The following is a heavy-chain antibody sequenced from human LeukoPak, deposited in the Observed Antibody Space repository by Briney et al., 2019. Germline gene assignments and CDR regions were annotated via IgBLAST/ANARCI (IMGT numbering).Heavy chain of an antibody. J-gene: IGHJ6*04. V-gene: IGHV1-2*04. Sequence: ASVKVSCKASGYTFNGYYMHWVRQAPGQGLEWMGWINPNSGGTNYAQRFQGWVTMTRDTSISTAYMELSRLRSDDTAVYYCARGEKTPDYYYYYGMDVWGKGTTVTVSS. CDR3: ARGEKTPDYYYYYGMDV. CDR1: GYTFNGYY. CDR2: INPNSGGT.